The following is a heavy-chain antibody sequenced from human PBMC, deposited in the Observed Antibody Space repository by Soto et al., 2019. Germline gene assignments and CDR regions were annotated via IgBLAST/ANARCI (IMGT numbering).Heavy chain of an antibody. V-gene: IGHV1-2*04. CDR2: INPNSGGT. CDR1: GYTFTGYY. J-gene: IGHJ4*02. D-gene: IGHD2-2*01. CDR3: ARGYCSSTSCPVYDY. Sequence: QVQLVQSGAEVKKPGASVKVSCKASGYTFTGYYMHWVRQAPGQGLEWMGWINPNSGGTDYAQKFQGWVNMTRDTSISRASMELSRLRSDDTAVYYCARGYCSSTSCPVYDYWGQGTLVTVSS.